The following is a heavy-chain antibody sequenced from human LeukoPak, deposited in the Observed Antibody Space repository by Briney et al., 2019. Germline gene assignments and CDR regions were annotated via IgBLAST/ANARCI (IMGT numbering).Heavy chain of an antibody. J-gene: IGHJ6*03. CDR2: IYSGGST. CDR3: ARVPSHYYYYYMDV. V-gene: IGHV3-53*01. Sequence: GGTLRLSCAASGFTVSSNYMSWVRQAPGKGLEWVSVIYSGGSTYYADSVKGRFTISRDNSKNTLYLQMNSLRAEDTAVYYCARVPSHYYYYYMDVWGKGTTVTVSS. CDR1: GFTVSSNY. D-gene: IGHD6-6*01.